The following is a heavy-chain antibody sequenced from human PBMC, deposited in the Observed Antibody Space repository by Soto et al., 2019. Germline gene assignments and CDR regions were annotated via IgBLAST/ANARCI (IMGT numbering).Heavy chain of an antibody. V-gene: IGHV1-69*02. J-gene: IGHJ4*02. CDR3: ASTKHRIAAAEDY. D-gene: IGHD6-13*01. CDR1: GGTFSSYT. CDR2: IIPILGIA. Sequence: QVQLVQSGAEVKKPGSSVKVSCKASGGTFSSYTISWVRQAPGQGLEWMGRIIPILGIANYAQKFQGRVTITADKSPSTAYMELSSLRSEDTAVYYCASTKHRIAAAEDYWGQGTLVTVSS.